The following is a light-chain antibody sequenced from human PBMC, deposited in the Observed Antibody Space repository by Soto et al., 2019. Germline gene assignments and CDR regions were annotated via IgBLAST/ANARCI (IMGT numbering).Light chain of an antibody. CDR2: AGS. CDR3: CSYAGSSTWV. V-gene: IGLV2-23*01. J-gene: IGLJ1*01. CDR1: SSDVGSYKF. Sequence: QSALTQPASVSGSPGQSITISCTGTSSDVGSYKFVSWYQQHPGNAPKLMICAGSKRPSGVSNRLSGSKSGNTASLTISGLQAEDEADYYCCSYAGSSTWVFGTGTKLTVL.